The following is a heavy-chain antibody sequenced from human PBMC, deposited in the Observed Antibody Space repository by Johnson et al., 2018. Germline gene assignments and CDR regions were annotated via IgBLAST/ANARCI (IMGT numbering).Heavy chain of an antibody. Sequence: QVQLQQWGPGLVKPSETLSLTCTVSGDSISSYYWSWIRQPPGKGLEWLAYIYYNGGTSYNPSLKSRVTISVDTSKNQFSLKLSSVTAAATAVYYWATGIAVAGAEYFHHWGQGTLVTVSS. D-gene: IGHD6-19*01. V-gene: IGHV4-59*01. J-gene: IGHJ1*01. CDR1: GDSISSYY. CDR2: IYYNGGT. CDR3: ATGIAVAGAEYFHH.